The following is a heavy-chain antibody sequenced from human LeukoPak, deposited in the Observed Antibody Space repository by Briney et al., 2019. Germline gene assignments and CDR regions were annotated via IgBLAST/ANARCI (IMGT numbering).Heavy chain of an antibody. Sequence: GGSLRLSCAATGFTFSTHAMHWVRQAPGKGLEWVSGINWNGGSTGYADSVKGRFTISRDNAKNSLYLQMNSLRAEDTALYHCARDEAEVYSSGWYNYWGQGTLVTVSS. V-gene: IGHV3-20*01. CDR2: INWNGGST. J-gene: IGHJ4*02. CDR3: ARDEAEVYSSGWYNY. D-gene: IGHD6-19*01. CDR1: GFTFSTHA.